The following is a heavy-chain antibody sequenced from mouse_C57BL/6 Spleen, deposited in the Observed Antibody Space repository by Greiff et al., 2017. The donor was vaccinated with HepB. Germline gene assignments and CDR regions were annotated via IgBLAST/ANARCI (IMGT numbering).Heavy chain of an antibody. CDR3: VRSYDYDEYFDV. CDR1: GFSFNTYA. V-gene: IGHV10-1*01. D-gene: IGHD2-4*01. CDR2: IRSKSNNYAT. Sequence: EVQLVESGGGLVQPKGSLKLSCAASGFSFNTYAMNWVGQAPGKGLEWVARIRSKSNNYATYYADSVKDRFTISRDDSESMRYLQMNNLKTEDTAMYYCVRSYDYDEYFDVWGTGTTVTVSS. J-gene: IGHJ1*03.